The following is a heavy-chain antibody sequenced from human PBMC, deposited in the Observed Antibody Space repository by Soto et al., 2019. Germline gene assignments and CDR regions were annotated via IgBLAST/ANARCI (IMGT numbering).Heavy chain of an antibody. CDR1: GGSISSRSYY. J-gene: IGHJ6*02. V-gene: IGHV4-39*01. CDR3: ARHLRSGSVHGMDV. D-gene: IGHD2-15*01. CDR2: IYYSGNT. Sequence: QLQLQESGPGLVKPSETLSLTCTVSGGSISSRSYYWGWIRQPPGKGLEWIGSIYYSGNTYYNPSLKRRVIISVDTSKTQFSLKLSSVTATDTAVYYCARHLRSGSVHGMDVWGQGTTVTVSS.